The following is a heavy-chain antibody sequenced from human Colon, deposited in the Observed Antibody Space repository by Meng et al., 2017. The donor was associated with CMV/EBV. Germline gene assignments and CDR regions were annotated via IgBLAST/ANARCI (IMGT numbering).Heavy chain of an antibody. J-gene: IGHJ4*02. D-gene: IGHD6-19*01. CDR3: AKSVGSSGSTFYY. Sequence: GESLKISRKGSGYSFTSYWIGWVRQMPGKGLEWMGIIYPGDSDTRYSPSFQGQVTISADKSISTAYLQWSSLKASDTAMYYCAKSVGSSGSTFYYWGQETLVTVSS. CDR2: IYPGDSDT. V-gene: IGHV5-51*01. CDR1: GYSFTSYW.